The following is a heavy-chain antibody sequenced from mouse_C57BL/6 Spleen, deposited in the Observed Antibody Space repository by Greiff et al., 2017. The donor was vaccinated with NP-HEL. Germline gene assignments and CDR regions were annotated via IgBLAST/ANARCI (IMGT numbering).Heavy chain of an antibody. CDR3: ARGVTLDY. D-gene: IGHD2-2*01. CDR2: IDPSDSET. V-gene: IGHV1-52*01. Sequence: QVHVKQPGAELVRPGSSVKLSCKASGYTFTSYWMHWVKQRPIQGLEWIGNIDPSDSETHYNQKFKDKATLTVDKSSSTAYMQLSSLTSEDSAVYYCARGVTLDYWGQGTTLTVSS. CDR1: GYTFTSYW. J-gene: IGHJ2*01.